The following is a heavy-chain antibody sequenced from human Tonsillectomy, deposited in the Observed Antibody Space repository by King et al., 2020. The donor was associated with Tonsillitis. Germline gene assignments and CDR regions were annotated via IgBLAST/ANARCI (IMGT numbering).Heavy chain of an antibody. CDR3: AKDRDSGIRAYYMDV. J-gene: IGHJ6*03. CDR2: ISWNSGSR. CDR1: GFDLDDYA. D-gene: IGHD3-10*01. V-gene: IGHV3-9*01. Sequence: VQLVESGGGLVQPGRSLRLSCAATGFDLDDYAMHWVRQVPGKGLEWISGISWNSGSRVYADSVKGRLTMSRDNAKNSLYLQMNSRRTEDTALYYCAKDRDSGIRAYYMDVWGKGTTVTVSS.